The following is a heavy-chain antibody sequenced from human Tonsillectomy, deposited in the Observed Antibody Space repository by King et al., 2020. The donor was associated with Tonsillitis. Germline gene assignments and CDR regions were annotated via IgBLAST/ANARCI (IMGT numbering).Heavy chain of an antibody. J-gene: IGHJ6*03. CDR3: AAIAAAEDNYSYYYMDV. V-gene: IGHV4-39*01. D-gene: IGHD6-13*01. CDR2: IYYSGST. Sequence: LQLQESGPGLVKPSETLSLTCTVSGGSISSSSYYWGWIRQPPGKGLEWIGSIYYSGSTYYNPSLKSRVTISVDTSKNQFSLKLSSVTAADTAVYYCAAIAAAEDNYSYYYMDVWGKGTTVTVSS. CDR1: GGSISSSSYY.